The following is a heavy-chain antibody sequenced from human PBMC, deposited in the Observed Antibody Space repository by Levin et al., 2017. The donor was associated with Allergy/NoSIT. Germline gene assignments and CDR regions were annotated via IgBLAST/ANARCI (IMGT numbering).Heavy chain of an antibody. Sequence: GGSLRLSCAASGVTFSSYSMNWVRQAPGKGLEWVSSISSSSSYIYYADSVKGRFTISRDNAKNSLYLQMNSLRAEDTAVYYCARVEGSGTTPFDYWGQGTLVTVSS. D-gene: IGHD1-1*01. CDR3: ARVEGSGTTPFDY. V-gene: IGHV3-21*01. CDR2: ISSSSSYI. J-gene: IGHJ4*02. CDR1: GVTFSSYS.